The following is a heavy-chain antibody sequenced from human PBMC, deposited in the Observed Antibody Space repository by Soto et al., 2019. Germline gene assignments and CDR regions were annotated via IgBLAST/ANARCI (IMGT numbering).Heavy chain of an antibody. CDR2: ISYDGSNK. J-gene: IGHJ4*02. Sequence: QVQLVESGGGVVQPGRSLRLSCAASGFTFSSYAMHWVRQAPGKGLEWVAVISYDGSNKYYADSVKGRFTISRDNSKNTLYLQMNSLRAEDTAVYYCARSGYYYDSSGYYQFDYWGQGTLVTVSS. V-gene: IGHV3-30-3*01. CDR1: GFTFSSYA. D-gene: IGHD3-22*01. CDR3: ARSGYYYDSSGYYQFDY.